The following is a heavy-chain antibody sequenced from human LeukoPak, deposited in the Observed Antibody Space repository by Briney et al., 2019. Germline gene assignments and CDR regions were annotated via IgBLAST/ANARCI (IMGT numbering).Heavy chain of an antibody. V-gene: IGHV4-34*01. D-gene: IGHD3-10*01. CDR2: INHSGST. CDR3: AREGNSGVRGVKVDY. CDR1: GGSFSGYY. Sequence: SETLSLTCAVYGGSFSGYYWSWIRQPPGKGLEWIGEINHSGSTNYNPSLKSRVTISVDTSKNQFSLKPSSVTAADTAVYYCAREGNSGVRGVKVDYWGQGTLVTVSS. J-gene: IGHJ4*02.